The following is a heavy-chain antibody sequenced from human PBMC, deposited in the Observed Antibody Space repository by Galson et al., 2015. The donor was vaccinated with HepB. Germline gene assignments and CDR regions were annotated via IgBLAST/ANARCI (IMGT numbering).Heavy chain of an antibody. J-gene: IGHJ1*01. V-gene: IGHV3-30*18. CDR1: GFTSSSYG. CDR3: AKVGGAMIVVPKVEYFQH. Sequence: SLRLSCAASGFTSSSYGMHWVRQAPGKGLEWVAVISYDGSNKYYADSVKGRFTISRDNSKNTLYLQMNSLRAEDTAVYYRAKVGGAMIVVPKVEYFQHWGQGTLVTVSS. D-gene: IGHD3-22*01. CDR2: ISYDGSNK.